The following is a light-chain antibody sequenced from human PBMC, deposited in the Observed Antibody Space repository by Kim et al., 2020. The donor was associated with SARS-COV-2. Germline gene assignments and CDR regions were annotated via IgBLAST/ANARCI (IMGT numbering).Light chain of an antibody. CDR1: QSVSSNY. Sequence: ETVLTQSPGTLSLSPGESATLSCRASQSVSSNYLAWYHQRPGQAPRLLIYLASTRATGASDRFSGSGSGTDFTLTIRRLEPEDSGVFYCQQYDTSPYTFGQGTKVEIK. CDR2: LAS. V-gene: IGKV3-20*01. CDR3: QQYDTSPYT. J-gene: IGKJ2*01.